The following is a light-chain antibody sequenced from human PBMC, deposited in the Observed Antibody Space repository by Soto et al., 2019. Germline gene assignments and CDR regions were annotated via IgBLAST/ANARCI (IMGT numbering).Light chain of an antibody. Sequence: IVVKQSVLTLSLSPEERATXTCRASQTTGNNLAWYQQKPGQAPRLLIYGASSMAPGIPARFSGSGSGTEFTLTISFLQTEDVTLYCWQLYGSSPGPFGELTK. CDR2: GAS. J-gene: IGKJ1*01. CDR1: QTTGNN. V-gene: IGKV3D-15*02. CDR3: QLYGSSPGP.